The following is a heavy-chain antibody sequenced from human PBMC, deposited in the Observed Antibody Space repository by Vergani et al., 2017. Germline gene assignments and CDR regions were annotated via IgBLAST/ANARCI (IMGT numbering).Heavy chain of an antibody. Sequence: EVQLVQSGAEVKKPGATMKISCKVSGYTFTDHYMHWVTQAPGKGLEWMGLVDPEDGETIYAEKFKGRVTIAADPSTDTAHLELSSLRSEDTAVYYCATPQTVTTGGMEVWGQGTTVIVSS. V-gene: IGHV1-69-2*01. J-gene: IGHJ6*02. CDR3: ATPQTVTTGGMEV. CDR2: VDPEDGET. D-gene: IGHD4-17*01. CDR1: GYTFTDHY.